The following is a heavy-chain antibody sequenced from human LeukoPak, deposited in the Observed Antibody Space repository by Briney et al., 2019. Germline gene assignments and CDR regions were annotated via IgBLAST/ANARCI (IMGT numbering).Heavy chain of an antibody. Sequence: GGSLRLSCAASGFTFSTNSMNWVRQASGKGLEWVSYISSTGGTIYYADSMKGRFTISRDNAKNSLYPQMNSLRVEDTAVYYCAREVGYDSSGYNWGQGTLVTVSS. CDR2: ISSTGGTI. D-gene: IGHD3-22*01. J-gene: IGHJ4*02. CDR3: AREVGYDSSGYN. V-gene: IGHV3-48*04. CDR1: GFTFSTNS.